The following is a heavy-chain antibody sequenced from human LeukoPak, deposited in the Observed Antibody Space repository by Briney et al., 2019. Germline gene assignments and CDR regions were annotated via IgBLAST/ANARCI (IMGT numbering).Heavy chain of an antibody. J-gene: IGHJ4*02. CDR3: ARDQGYSSGSYYFDY. Sequence: ASVKVSCKASGYTFTSYGISWVRQAPGQGLEWMGWISAYNGNTNYAQKLQGRVTMTADTSTSTAYMELRSLRSDDTAVYYCARDQGYSSGSYYFDYWGQGTLVTVSS. V-gene: IGHV1-18*01. CDR2: ISAYNGNT. D-gene: IGHD6-19*01. CDR1: GYTFTSYG.